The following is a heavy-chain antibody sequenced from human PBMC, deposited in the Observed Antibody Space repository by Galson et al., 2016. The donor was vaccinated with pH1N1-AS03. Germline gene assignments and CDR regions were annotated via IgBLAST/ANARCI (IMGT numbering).Heavy chain of an antibody. CDR2: INIDSGVT. V-gene: IGHV1-2*04. Sequence: SCKASGYIFTGFYVHWVRQAPGQGLEWMGWINIDSGVTNYAQKFEAWVTMTRDTSVSTAYMELYGLKSDDTAVYYCARDPRGPCTSATCPTTYYFGMDVWGQGTTVIVSS. CDR3: ARDPRGPCTSATCPTTYYFGMDV. CDR1: GYIFTGFY. J-gene: IGHJ6*02. D-gene: IGHD2-2*01.